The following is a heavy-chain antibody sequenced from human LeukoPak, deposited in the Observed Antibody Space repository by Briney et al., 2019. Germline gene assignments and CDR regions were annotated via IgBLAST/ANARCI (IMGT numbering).Heavy chain of an antibody. J-gene: IGHJ3*02. Sequence: PARSLRLSCATSGFTFNTFDMHWVRQAPGKGLEWVAVIWYGGSNKYYADSVKGRFTISRDSSKRTLYLQMNSLRAEDTAMYYCARESWSDSVAFDIWGLGTMVIVSS. V-gene: IGHV3-33*01. D-gene: IGHD3-3*01. CDR3: ARESWSDSVAFDI. CDR2: IWYGGSNK. CDR1: GFTFNTFD.